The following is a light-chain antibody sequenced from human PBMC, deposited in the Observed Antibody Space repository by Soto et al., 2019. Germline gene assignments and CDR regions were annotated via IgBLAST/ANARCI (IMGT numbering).Light chain of an antibody. V-gene: IGLV2-23*03. J-gene: IGLJ1*01. Sequence: QSVLTQPASVSESPGQSITISCTGTSXDIGSYKFVSWYQHHPGKAPKLMIYEGSKRPSGVSDRFSGPKSGNTASLTISGLQADDEADYYCCSYAGSGNVFGTGTKVTVL. CDR2: EGS. CDR1: SXDIGSYKF. CDR3: CSYAGSGNV.